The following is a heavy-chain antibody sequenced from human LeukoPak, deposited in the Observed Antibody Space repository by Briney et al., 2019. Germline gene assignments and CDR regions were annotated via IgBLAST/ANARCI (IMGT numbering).Heavy chain of an antibody. Sequence: AASVKVSCKASGYTFTGHYMHWVRQAPGQGLEWMGWIYPSSGDIDYSQIFQGRVTMTRDTSISTAYMELSRLRSDDTAVYYCAGAAIAVAGDYHYHYMDVWGKGTTVTVSS. CDR2: IYPSSGDI. CDR1: GYTFTGHY. V-gene: IGHV1-2*02. D-gene: IGHD6-19*01. J-gene: IGHJ6*03. CDR3: AGAAIAVAGDYHYHYMDV.